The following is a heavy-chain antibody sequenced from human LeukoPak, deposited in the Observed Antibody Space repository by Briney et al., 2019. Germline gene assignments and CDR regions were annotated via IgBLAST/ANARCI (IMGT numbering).Heavy chain of an antibody. CDR1: GGTFSSYA. D-gene: IGHD4-17*01. Sequence: SVKVSCKASGGTFSSYAISWVRQAPGQGLEWMGRIIPIFSTANYAQKFQGRVTITTDESTSTAYMELSSLRSDDTAVYYCARSYYGDYYMDVWGKGTTVTVSS. CDR2: IIPIFSTA. V-gene: IGHV1-69*05. J-gene: IGHJ6*03. CDR3: ARSYYGDYYMDV.